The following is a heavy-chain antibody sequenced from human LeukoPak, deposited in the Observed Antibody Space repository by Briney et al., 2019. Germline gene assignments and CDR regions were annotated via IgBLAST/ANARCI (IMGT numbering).Heavy chain of an antibody. J-gene: IGHJ4*02. CDR3: ARYSSGLLDY. CDR1: GFAFSSDA. Sequence: GSLGLSCAASGFAFSSDAMRWIREPPGKGLEWIGYIYYSGSTNYNPSLKSRVTISVDTSKNQFSLKLSSVTAADTAVYYCARYSSGLLDYWGQGTLVTVSS. CDR2: IYYSGST. D-gene: IGHD6-19*01. V-gene: IGHV4-59*01.